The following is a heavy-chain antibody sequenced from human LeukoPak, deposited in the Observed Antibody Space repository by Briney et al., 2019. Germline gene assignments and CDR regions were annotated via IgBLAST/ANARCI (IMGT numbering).Heavy chain of an antibody. CDR1: GGSISSGGYY. CDR2: IYYSGST. D-gene: IGHD5-12*01. CDR3: ARVPSGYDDGSWYFDL. Sequence: PSETLSLTCTVSGGSISSGGYYWSWIRQHPGKGLEWIGYIYYSGSTYYNPSLKSRVTISVDTSKNQFSLKLSSVTAADTAVYYCARVPSGYDDGSWYFDLWGRGTLVTVSS. J-gene: IGHJ2*01. V-gene: IGHV4-31*03.